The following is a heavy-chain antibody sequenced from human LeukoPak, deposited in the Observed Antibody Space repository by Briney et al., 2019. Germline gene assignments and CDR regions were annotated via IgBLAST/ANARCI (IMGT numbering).Heavy chain of an antibody. Sequence: GESLKISCKGSGYSFTSYWIGWVRQMPGKGLEWMGIIYPGDSDTRYSPSFQGQVTISADKSISTAYLQWSILKASDTAMYYCARPLNAGGVMTIVSYWGQGALVTVSS. J-gene: IGHJ4*02. CDR3: ARPLNAGGVMTIVSY. D-gene: IGHD4-11*01. CDR2: IYPGDSDT. V-gene: IGHV5-51*01. CDR1: GYSFTSYW.